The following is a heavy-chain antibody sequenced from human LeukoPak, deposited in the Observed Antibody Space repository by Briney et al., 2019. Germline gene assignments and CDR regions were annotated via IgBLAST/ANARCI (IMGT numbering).Heavy chain of an antibody. CDR2: FDPEDGET. Sequence: ASVKVSCKVSGYTLTELSMHWVRQAPGKGLEWMGGFDPEDGETIYAQKFQGRVTMTEDTSTDTAYMELSSLRAEDTAVYYCTRDRRVDILTGYPYPDAFDIWGQGTMLTVSS. J-gene: IGHJ3*02. CDR3: TRDRRVDILTGYPYPDAFDI. D-gene: IGHD3-9*01. CDR1: GYTLTELS. V-gene: IGHV1-24*01.